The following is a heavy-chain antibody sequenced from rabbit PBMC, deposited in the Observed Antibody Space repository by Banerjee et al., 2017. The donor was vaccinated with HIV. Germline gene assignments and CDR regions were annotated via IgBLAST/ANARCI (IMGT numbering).Heavy chain of an antibody. D-gene: IGHD4-1*01. Sequence: QEQLVESGGGLVQPGGSLKLSCKASGFDFSSYGVSWVRQAPGKGLEWIGYIDPIFNNTYYASWVNGRFTISSHNAQNTLYLQLNSLTTADTATYFCATSVLVGVRLWGPGTLVTVS. CDR2: IDPIFNNT. V-gene: IGHV1S47*01. CDR3: ATSVLVGVRL. CDR1: GFDFSSYG. J-gene: IGHJ4*01.